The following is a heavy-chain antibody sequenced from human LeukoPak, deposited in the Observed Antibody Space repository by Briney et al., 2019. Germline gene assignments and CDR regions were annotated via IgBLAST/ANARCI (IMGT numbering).Heavy chain of an antibody. CDR1: GFTFSRYW. J-gene: IGHJ3*02. CDR2: INQDESMR. CDR3: ARGGLGRELLIFDI. V-gene: IGHV3-7*01. D-gene: IGHD1-26*01. Sequence: GGSLRLSCAASGFTFSRYWMSWVRQAPGKGLEWVASINQDESMRFYVDSVKGRFTISRDNAKNSLYVQMNSLGAEDTAVYYCARGGLGRELLIFDIWGQGTMVTVSS.